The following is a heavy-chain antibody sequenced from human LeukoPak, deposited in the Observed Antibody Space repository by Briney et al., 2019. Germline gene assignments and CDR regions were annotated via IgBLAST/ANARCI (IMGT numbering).Heavy chain of an antibody. D-gene: IGHD1-26*01. CDR1: GGSISSHY. J-gene: IGHJ4*02. CDR3: ARHYDGRESGSFYEDH. Sequence: ETLSLTCTVSGGSISSHYWSWILQPPGKGLQWIGYPNHVGNSDFNPSLKSRVTISVDTSKNQFSLKLSSVTAADRAVYDCARHYDGRESGSFYEDHWGQGTLVIVSS. CDR2: PNHVGNS. V-gene: IGHV4-59*08.